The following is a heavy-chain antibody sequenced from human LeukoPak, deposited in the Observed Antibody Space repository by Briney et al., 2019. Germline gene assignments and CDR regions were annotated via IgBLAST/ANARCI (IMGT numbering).Heavy chain of an antibody. CDR1: GFTFSSYD. CDR3: ARGYDILTGDNYFDY. Sequence: GGSLRLSCAASGFTFSSYDMHWVRQATGKGLEWVSAIGTAGDTYSPGSVKGRFTISRESAKNSLYLQVNSLRAGDTAVYYCARGYDILTGDNYFDYWGQGTLVTVSS. V-gene: IGHV3-13*01. D-gene: IGHD3-9*01. J-gene: IGHJ4*02. CDR2: IGTAGDT.